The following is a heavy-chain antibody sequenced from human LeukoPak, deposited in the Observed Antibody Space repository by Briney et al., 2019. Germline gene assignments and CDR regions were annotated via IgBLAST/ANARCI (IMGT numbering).Heavy chain of an antibody. J-gene: IGHJ6*03. CDR3: ARVSSSGWDYYYYYYMDV. D-gene: IGHD6-19*01. CDR2: IKQDGSEK. CDR1: GFIFTRYW. Sequence: GRSLRLSCAASGFIFTRYWMSSVRQAPGKGLEWVANIKQDGSEKYYVDSVKGRFTISRDNAKNSLYLQMNSLRADDTAVYYCARVSSSGWDYYYYYYMDVWGEGTTVTVSS. V-gene: IGHV3-7*01.